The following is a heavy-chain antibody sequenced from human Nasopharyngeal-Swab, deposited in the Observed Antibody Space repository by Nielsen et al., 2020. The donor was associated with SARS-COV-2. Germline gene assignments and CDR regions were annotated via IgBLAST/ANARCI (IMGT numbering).Heavy chain of an antibody. CDR2: INSDGSST. J-gene: IGHJ6*02. V-gene: IGHV3-74*01. Sequence: GGSLRLSCAASGFTFSSYWMHWVRQAPGKGLVWVSRINSDGSSTSYADSVKGRFTISRDNAKNTLYLQMNSLRAEDTAVYYCARGWQLEEDGMDVWGQGTTVTVSS. D-gene: IGHD6-6*01. CDR3: ARGWQLEEDGMDV. CDR1: GFTFSSYW.